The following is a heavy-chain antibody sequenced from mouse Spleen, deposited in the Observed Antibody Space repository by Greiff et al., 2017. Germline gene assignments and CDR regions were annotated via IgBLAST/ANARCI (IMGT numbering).Heavy chain of an antibody. V-gene: IGHV5-17*01. J-gene: IGHJ4*01. Sequence: EVHLVESGGGLVKPGGSLKLSCAASGFTFSDYGMHWVRQAPEKGLEWVAYISSGSSTIYYADTVKGRFTISRDNAKNTLFLQMTSLGSEDTAMYYCACGITTVVPFYAMGYWGQGTSVTVSS. CDR2: ISSGSSTI. CDR3: ACGITTVVPFYAMGY. D-gene: IGHD1-1*01. CDR1: GFTFSDYG.